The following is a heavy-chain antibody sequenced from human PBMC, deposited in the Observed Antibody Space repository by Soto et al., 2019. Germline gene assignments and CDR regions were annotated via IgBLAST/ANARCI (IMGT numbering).Heavy chain of an antibody. D-gene: IGHD6-19*01. V-gene: IGHV1-2*02. CDR3: ARSWNRGAVARRFDP. J-gene: IGHJ5*02. Sequence: GASVKVSCKASGYTFTGYYMHWVRQAPGQGLEWMGWINPNSGGTNYAQKFQGRVTMTRDTSISTAYMELSRLRSDDTAVYYCARSWNRGAVARRFDPWGQGTLVTVSS. CDR1: GYTFTGYY. CDR2: INPNSGGT.